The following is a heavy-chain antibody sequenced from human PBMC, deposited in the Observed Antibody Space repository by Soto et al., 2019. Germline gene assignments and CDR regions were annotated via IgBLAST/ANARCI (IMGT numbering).Heavy chain of an antibody. D-gene: IGHD1-7*01. J-gene: IGHJ6*02. CDR1: GFTFSHFW. Sequence: QPGGSLRRSCAASGFTFSHFWMHWVRQYSGRWLVWSSRINSDGTGATYADSVKGRFTISRDNAKNTVVLQLNSLRAEDTGVYYCALVKPGGFAELTGIDAWGQGTTVTVSS. V-gene: IGHV3-74*01. CDR2: INSDGTGA. CDR3: ALVKPGGFAELTGIDA.